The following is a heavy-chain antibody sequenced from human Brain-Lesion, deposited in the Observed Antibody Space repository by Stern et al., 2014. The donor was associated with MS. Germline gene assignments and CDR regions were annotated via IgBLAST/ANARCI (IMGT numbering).Heavy chain of an antibody. Sequence: EVQLVQSGAEVKKPGESLRISCQGSGYSFTSDWISWVRQMPGKGLEGMGRIDPSDSNPNYSPSFQGHVTISADKSINTAYLDWRSLKASDTAMYYCARHMGEGLSIDYWGQGTLVTVSS. CDR2: IDPSDSNP. D-gene: IGHD3-16*01. CDR3: ARHMGEGLSIDY. V-gene: IGHV5-10-1*03. J-gene: IGHJ4*02. CDR1: GYSFTSDW.